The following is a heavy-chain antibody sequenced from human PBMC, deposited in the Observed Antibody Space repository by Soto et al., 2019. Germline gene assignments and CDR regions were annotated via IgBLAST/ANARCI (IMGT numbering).Heavy chain of an antibody. D-gene: IGHD1-1*01. V-gene: IGHV4-59*01. CDR1: GGSISSYY. J-gene: IGHJ4*02. CDR3: ASLQTQAY. Sequence: QVQLQESGPGLVKPSETLSLTCTVSGGSISSYYWSWIRQPPGKGLEWIGYIYYSGSTNYNPSLKSRVTISVDTSKNQFSLKLSSVTAADTAVYYCASLQTQAYWGQGTLVTVSS. CDR2: IYYSGST.